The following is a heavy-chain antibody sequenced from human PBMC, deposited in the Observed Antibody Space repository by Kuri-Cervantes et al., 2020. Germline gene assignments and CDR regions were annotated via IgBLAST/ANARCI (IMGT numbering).Heavy chain of an antibody. CDR2: INPNSGGT. CDR1: GYTFTGYY. D-gene: IGHD3-9*01. V-gene: IGHV1-2*02. Sequence: ASVKVSCKASGYTFTGYYMNWVRQAPGQGLEWMGWINPNSGGTNYAQKFQGRVTMTRDTSISTAYMELSSLRSEDTAVYYCARALRYSVGSGLSLVYYFDYWGQGTLVTVSS. J-gene: IGHJ4*02. CDR3: ARALRYSVGSGLSLVYYFDY.